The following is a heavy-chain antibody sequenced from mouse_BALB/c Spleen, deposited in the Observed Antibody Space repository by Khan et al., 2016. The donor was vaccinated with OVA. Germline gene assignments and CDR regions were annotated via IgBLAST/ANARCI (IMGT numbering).Heavy chain of an antibody. Sequence: QVHVKQSGAELVKPGASVRLSCKASGYTFTSYYLYWVKQRPGQGLEWIGDINPSNGDTNFNEKFKSKATLTVDKSSSTAYIHPNSLTSEDSAVYYCTRSGYGSFAYWGQGTLVTVSA. D-gene: IGHD2-2*01. J-gene: IGHJ3*01. CDR1: GYTFTSYY. CDR3: TRSGYGSFAY. V-gene: IGHV1-53*01. CDR2: INPSNGDT.